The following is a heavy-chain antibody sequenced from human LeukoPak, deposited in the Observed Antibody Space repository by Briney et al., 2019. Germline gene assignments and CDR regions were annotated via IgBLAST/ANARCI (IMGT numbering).Heavy chain of an antibody. J-gene: IGHJ6*04. CDR1: GFTFSSYW. CDR2: IKLDGSEK. CDR3: ARHLVPGPSSTSCFDV. V-gene: IGHV3-7*01. D-gene: IGHD2-2*01. Sequence: GGSLRLSCAASGFTFSSYWMSWVRQAPGKGLEWVANIKLDGSEKYYVDSVKGRFTISRDNAKNSLYLQMNSLRAEDTAVYYCARHLVPGPSSTSCFDVWGKGTTVTVSS.